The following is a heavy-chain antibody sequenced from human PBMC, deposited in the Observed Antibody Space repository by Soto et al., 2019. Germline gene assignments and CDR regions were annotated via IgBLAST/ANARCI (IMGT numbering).Heavy chain of an antibody. Sequence: GGSVRLACAASGFTCSSYGMHWVRQGPGKWLEWVAVIWYDGSNKYYADSVKGRFTISRDNSKNTLYLQMNSLRAEDTAVYYCATDSSAGYSYGTDWGQGTLVPVSS. CDR1: GFTCSSYG. V-gene: IGHV3-33*01. CDR2: IWYDGSNK. D-gene: IGHD5-18*01. J-gene: IGHJ4*02. CDR3: ATDSSAGYSYGTD.